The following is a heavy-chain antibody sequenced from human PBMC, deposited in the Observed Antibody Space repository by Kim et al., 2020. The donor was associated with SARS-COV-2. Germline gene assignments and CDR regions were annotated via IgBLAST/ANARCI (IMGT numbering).Heavy chain of an antibody. D-gene: IGHD1-26*01. Sequence: VSVKSRITINPDTSKNQFSLQLNSVTPEDTAVYYCARDLLGRELLNAFDIWGQGTMVTVSS. J-gene: IGHJ3*02. CDR3: ARDLLGRELLNAFDI. V-gene: IGHV6-1*01.